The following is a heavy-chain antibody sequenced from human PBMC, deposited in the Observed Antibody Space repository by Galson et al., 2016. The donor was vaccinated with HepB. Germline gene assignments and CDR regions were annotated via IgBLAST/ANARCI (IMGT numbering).Heavy chain of an antibody. V-gene: IGHV3-33*01. CDR3: ARAFRYGFVTNYYGMDV. J-gene: IGHJ6*02. Sequence: SLRLSCAASGFTFSAYGMHWVRQAPGKGLEWVAVIWHDGSNKYYADSVKGQFTISRDNSKNTLYLQMDSLRAEDPAVYYCARAFRYGFVTNYYGMDVWGQGTTVTVSS. CDR2: IWHDGSNK. CDR1: GFTFSAYG. D-gene: IGHD5-18*01.